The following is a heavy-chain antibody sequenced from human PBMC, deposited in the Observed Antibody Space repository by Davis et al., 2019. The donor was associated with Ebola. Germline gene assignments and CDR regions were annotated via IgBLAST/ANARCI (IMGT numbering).Heavy chain of an antibody. CDR1: GGTFSTYA. Sequence: SVKVSCKSSGGTFSTYAISWVRQAPGQGLEWMGGIIPIFGTANYAQKFQGRVTITADKSTSTAYMELSSLRSEDTAVYYCARDRTTVTYYYGMDVWGQGTTVTVSS. J-gene: IGHJ6*02. CDR3: ARDRTTVTYYYGMDV. D-gene: IGHD4-17*01. CDR2: IIPIFGTA. V-gene: IGHV1-69*06.